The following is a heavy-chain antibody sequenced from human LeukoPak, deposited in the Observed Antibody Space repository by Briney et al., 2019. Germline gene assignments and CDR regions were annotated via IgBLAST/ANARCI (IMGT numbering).Heavy chain of an antibody. CDR2: ISYDGSNK. CDR1: GFTFSSYA. V-gene: IGHV3-30-3*01. D-gene: IGHD6-13*01. J-gene: IGHJ6*02. Sequence: GGSLRLSCAASGFTFSSYAMHWVRQAPGKGLEWVAVISYDGSNKYYADSVKGRFTISRDNSKNTLYLQMNSLRAEDTAVYYCARDENIAAAAPVNYGMDVWGQGTTVTVSS. CDR3: ARDENIAAAAPVNYGMDV.